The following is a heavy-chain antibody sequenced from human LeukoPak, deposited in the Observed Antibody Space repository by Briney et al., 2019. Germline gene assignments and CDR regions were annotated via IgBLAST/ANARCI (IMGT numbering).Heavy chain of an antibody. CDR2: ISSSSSYI. V-gene: IGHV3-21*01. CDR3: ARDLGERIAAAGIPPGTNYYYYYYMDV. J-gene: IGHJ6*03. CDR1: GFTFSSYS. D-gene: IGHD6-13*01. Sequence: GGSLRLSCAASGFTFSSYSMNWVRQAPGKGLEWVSSISSSSSYIYYADSVKGRFTISRDNAKNSLYLQMNSLRAEDTAVYYCARDLGERIAAAGIPPGTNYYYYYYMDVWGKGTTVTVSS.